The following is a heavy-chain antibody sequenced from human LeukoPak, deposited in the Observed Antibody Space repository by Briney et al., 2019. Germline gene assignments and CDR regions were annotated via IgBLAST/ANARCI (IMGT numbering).Heavy chain of an antibody. Sequence: PGGSLRLSCAASGFTFSSYGMHWVRQAPGKGLEWVAVISYDGSDKYYADSVKGRFTISRDSSKNTLFLQMNSLRVEDTALHYCAKGWGNFDYWGQGTLVTVSS. CDR3: AKGWGNFDY. CDR1: GFTFSSYG. CDR2: ISYDGSDK. D-gene: IGHD3-16*01. V-gene: IGHV3-30*18. J-gene: IGHJ4*02.